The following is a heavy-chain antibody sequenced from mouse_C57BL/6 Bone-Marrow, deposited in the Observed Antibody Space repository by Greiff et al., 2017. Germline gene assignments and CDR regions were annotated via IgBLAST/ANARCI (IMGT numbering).Heavy chain of an antibody. CDR1: GYTFTDYE. V-gene: IGHV1-15*01. D-gene: IGHD1-1*01. J-gene: IGHJ3*01. Sequence: VHLVESGAELVRPGASVTLSCKASGYTFTDYEMHWVKQTPVHGLEWIGAIDPETGGTAYNQKFKGKAILTADKSSSTAYMELRSLTSEDSAVYYCTREGFYGSSLFAYWGQGTLVTVSA. CDR2: IDPETGGT. CDR3: TREGFYGSSLFAY.